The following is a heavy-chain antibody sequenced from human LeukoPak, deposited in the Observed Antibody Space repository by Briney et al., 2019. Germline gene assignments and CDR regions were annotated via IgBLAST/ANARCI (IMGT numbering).Heavy chain of an antibody. D-gene: IGHD6-19*01. CDR1: GGSISSGSYY. V-gene: IGHV4-61*02. CDR3: ARYSSGWFDY. Sequence: SETLSLTCTVSGGSISSGSYYWSWIRQPAGKGLELIGRIYTSGSTNYNPPLKSRVTISVDTSKNQFSLKLSSVTAADTAVYYCARYSSGWFDYWGQGTLVTVSS. CDR2: IYTSGST. J-gene: IGHJ4*02.